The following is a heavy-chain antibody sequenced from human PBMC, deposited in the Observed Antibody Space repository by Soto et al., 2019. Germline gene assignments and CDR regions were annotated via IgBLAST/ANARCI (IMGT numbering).Heavy chain of an antibody. CDR3: TTYHGDYNFDH. J-gene: IGHJ5*02. Sequence: QVQLVQSGAEVKKPGASVKVSCKVSGYTLNEVAMHWVRQAPGKGLEWLGGFDPDEAETIYAQHFQGRVTMTEDRSTDTVYMELSSLRSDDTALYFCTTYHGDYNFDHWGQGTLVTVSS. CDR1: GYTLNEVA. CDR2: FDPDEAET. V-gene: IGHV1-24*01. D-gene: IGHD4-17*01.